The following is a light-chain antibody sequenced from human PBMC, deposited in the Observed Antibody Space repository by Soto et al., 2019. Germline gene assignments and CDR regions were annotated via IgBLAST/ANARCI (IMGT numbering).Light chain of an antibody. CDR1: QNIRSR. CDR2: DAS. CDR3: QHYNDYWT. Sequence: QMNQSPSALSASVGDRVTITCRASQNIRSRLAWFQQKPGKAPKLLIYDASSLESGVPQRFSGSGSGTEFTLTSSSLQPDDSATYYCQHYNDYWTFGQGTKVDIK. J-gene: IGKJ1*01. V-gene: IGKV1-5*01.